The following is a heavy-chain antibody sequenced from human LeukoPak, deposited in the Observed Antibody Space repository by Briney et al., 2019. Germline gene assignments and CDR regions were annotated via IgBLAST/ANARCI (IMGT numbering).Heavy chain of an antibody. V-gene: IGHV2-5*01. J-gene: IGHJ5*02. CDR3: AHDFRIAAAGTFISWFDP. CDR2: IYWNDDK. CDR1: GFSLSTSGVG. Sequence: SGPTLVKPTQTLTLTCTFSGFSLSTSGVGVGWIRQPPGKALEWLALIYWNDDKRYSPSLKSRLTITKDTSKNQVVLTMTNMDPVDTATYSCAHDFRIAAAGTFISWFDPWGQGTLVTVSS. D-gene: IGHD6-13*01.